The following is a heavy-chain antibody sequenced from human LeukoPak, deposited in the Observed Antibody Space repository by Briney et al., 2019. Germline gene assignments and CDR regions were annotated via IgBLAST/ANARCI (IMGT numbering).Heavy chain of an antibody. J-gene: IGHJ4*02. Sequence: GGSLRLSCSASGFTFSSYAMHWIRQAPGKGLEYVSAISSNGGSTYYADSMKGRFTISRDNSKNTLYLQMSSLRAEDTAVYYCVKGRITMVRGVFDYWGQGTLVTVSS. D-gene: IGHD3-10*01. V-gene: IGHV3-64D*09. CDR1: GFTFSSYA. CDR3: VKGRITMVRGVFDY. CDR2: ISSNGGST.